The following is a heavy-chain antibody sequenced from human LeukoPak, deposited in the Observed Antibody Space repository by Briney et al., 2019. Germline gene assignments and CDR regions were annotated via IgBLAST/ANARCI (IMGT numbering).Heavy chain of an antibody. D-gene: IGHD6-13*01. V-gene: IGHV3-9*01. CDR1: GFTFDDYA. CDR2: ISWNSGSR. CDR3: TKASRSWYYPAFDI. Sequence: GGSLRLSCAASGFTFDDYAMHWVRQAPGKGLEWVSGISWNSGSRVYADSMKGRFTISRDNAKNSLYLQMNTLTPEDTAFYYRTKASRSWYYPAFDIWGQGTMVTVSS. J-gene: IGHJ3*02.